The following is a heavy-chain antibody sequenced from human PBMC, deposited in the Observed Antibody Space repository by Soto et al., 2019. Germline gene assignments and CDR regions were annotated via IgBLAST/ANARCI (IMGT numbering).Heavy chain of an antibody. D-gene: IGHD3-3*01. V-gene: IGHV3-48*03. J-gene: IGHJ6*01. CDR2: ISDSGGTV. CDR1: GFTYSSNE. Sequence: SRRLPLAGSGFTYSSNEINWVLQAAGQGLEWVSYISDSGGTVYYADSVKGRFTVSRDNAQNSVYLQMNSLRTEETAVYYCARDLLHYDFWSGYSAYFYYGMDVWGPGTTVTVSS. CDR3: ARDLLHYDFWSGYSAYFYYGMDV.